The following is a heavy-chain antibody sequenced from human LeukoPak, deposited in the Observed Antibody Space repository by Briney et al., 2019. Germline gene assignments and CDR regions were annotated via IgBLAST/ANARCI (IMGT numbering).Heavy chain of an antibody. Sequence: ASVKVSCKASGYTFTSYAMHWVRRAPGQRLEWMGWINAGNGNTKYSQKFQGRVTITRDTSASTAYMELSSLRSEDTAVYYCAREFRSGSSYYYYYGMDVWGKGTTVTVSS. CDR3: AREFRSGSSYYYYYGMDV. D-gene: IGHD3-10*01. J-gene: IGHJ6*04. V-gene: IGHV1-3*01. CDR2: INAGNGNT. CDR1: GYTFTSYA.